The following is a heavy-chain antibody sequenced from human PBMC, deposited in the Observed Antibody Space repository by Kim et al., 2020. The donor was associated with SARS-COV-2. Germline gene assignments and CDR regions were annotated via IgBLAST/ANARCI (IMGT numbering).Heavy chain of an antibody. CDR1: GFTFSSYW. CDR2: IKYDGSEE. Sequence: GWSLRLSCAASGFTFSSYWMSWVRQAPGKGLEYVASIKYDGSEEYYVDSVKGRFTISRENAKNSLFLQMNSLRAEDTAVYYCARSYYYGSGYYDYWGQGTLVTVSS. D-gene: IGHD3-10*01. V-gene: IGHV3-7*01. J-gene: IGHJ4*02. CDR3: ARSYYYGSGYYDY.